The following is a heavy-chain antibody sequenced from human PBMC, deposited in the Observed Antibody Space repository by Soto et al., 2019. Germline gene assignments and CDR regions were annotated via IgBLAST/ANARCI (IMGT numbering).Heavy chain of an antibody. D-gene: IGHD2-15*01. CDR1: GGFFTGYY. CDR3: GRGRIPDY. CDR2: INHSGST. V-gene: IGHV4-34*01. J-gene: IGHJ4*02. Sequence: QVQLQQWGAGLLKPSETLSLTCGVYGGFFTGYYWSWIRQPPGKGLEWLGEINHSGSTGHNPSLKSRVTLAIDTSRNQFSLQLTSVTAADTAVYYCGRGRIPDYWGQGTLVTVSS.